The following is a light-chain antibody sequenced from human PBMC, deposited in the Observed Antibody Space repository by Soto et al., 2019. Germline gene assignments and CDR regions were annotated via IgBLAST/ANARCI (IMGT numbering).Light chain of an antibody. V-gene: IGLV2-14*01. Sequence: QSALTQPASVSGSPGQSITISCAGTSSDIGYYNYVSWYQQHPGKAPKLMIYEGTNRPSGISNRFSASKSVIMASLTISGLQAEDEAHYYCTSXTSSGAYVFGTGTKLTVL. CDR1: SSDIGYYNY. CDR2: EGT. J-gene: IGLJ1*01. CDR3: TSXTSSGAYV.